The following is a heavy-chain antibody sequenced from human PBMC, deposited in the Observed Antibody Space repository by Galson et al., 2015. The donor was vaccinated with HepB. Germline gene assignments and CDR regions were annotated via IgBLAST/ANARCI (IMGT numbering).Heavy chain of an antibody. CDR2: ISYDGSNK. CDR1: GFTFSSYA. V-gene: IGHV3-30-3*01. Sequence: SLRLSCAASGFTFSSYAMHWVRQAPGKGLEWVAVISYDGSNKYYADSVKGRFTISRDNSKNTLYLQMNSLRAEDTAVSYCARSVAGTFDYWGQGTLVTVSS. J-gene: IGHJ4*02. D-gene: IGHD6-19*01. CDR3: ARSVAGTFDY.